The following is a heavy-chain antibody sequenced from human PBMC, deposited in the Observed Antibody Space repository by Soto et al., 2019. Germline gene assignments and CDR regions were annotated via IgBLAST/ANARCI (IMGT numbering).Heavy chain of an antibody. V-gene: IGHV1-18*01. Sequence: ASVKVSCKASGYTFTSYGISWVRQAPGQGLEWMGWISAYNGNINYARKLQGRVTMTTDTSTSTAYMELRSLRSDDTAVYYCAGLTMVRGVDFDYWGQGTLVTVSS. D-gene: IGHD3-10*01. CDR2: ISAYNGNI. CDR3: AGLTMVRGVDFDY. J-gene: IGHJ4*02. CDR1: GYTFTSYG.